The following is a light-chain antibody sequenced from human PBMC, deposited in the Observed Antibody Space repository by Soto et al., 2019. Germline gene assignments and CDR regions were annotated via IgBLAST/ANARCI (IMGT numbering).Light chain of an antibody. CDR2: DVS. J-gene: IGKJ2*01. CDR1: QSISSW. CDR3: QQYATYYT. V-gene: IGKV1-5*01. Sequence: DGQITQSRYTVAASVGVEVGSSCRASQSISSWLAWYQQKPGKAPKLLIYDVSRLESGVPSRFSGSGSGTEFTLTIHSLQPDDFATYYCQQYATYYTFGQGTKVDIK.